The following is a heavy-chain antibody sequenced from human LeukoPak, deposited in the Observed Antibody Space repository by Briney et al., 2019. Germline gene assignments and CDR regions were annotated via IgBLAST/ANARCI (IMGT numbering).Heavy chain of an antibody. V-gene: IGHV4-4*07. Sequence: PSETLSLTCTVSGGSISSYYWSWIRQPAGKGLEWIGRIYTSGSTNYNPSLKSRVTMSVDTSKSQFSPKLSSVTAADTAVYYCARGPAKQWLVPGGRAFDIWGQGTMVAVSS. D-gene: IGHD6-19*01. CDR2: IYTSGST. CDR1: GGSISSYY. CDR3: ARGPAKQWLVPGGRAFDI. J-gene: IGHJ3*02.